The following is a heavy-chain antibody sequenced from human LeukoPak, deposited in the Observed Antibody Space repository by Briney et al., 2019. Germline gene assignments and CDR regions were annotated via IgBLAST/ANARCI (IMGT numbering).Heavy chain of an antibody. J-gene: IGHJ5*02. CDR1: GFIFRNYW. Sequence: GGSLRLSCAASGFIFRNYWMSWVRQAPGKGLEWVANIKEDGSEKYYVESVKGRFTISRDNAKNSLYLQMSSLRAEDTAVYYCARGVIIRGGLDPWGQGTLVTVSS. V-gene: IGHV3-7*01. CDR2: IKEDGSEK. D-gene: IGHD3-16*02. CDR3: ARGVIIRGGLDP.